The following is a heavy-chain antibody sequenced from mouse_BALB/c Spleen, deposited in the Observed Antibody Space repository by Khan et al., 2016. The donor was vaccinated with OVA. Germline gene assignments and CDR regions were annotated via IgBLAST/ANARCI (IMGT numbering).Heavy chain of an antibody. J-gene: IGHJ3*01. D-gene: IGHD1-1*02. CDR2: INPSNGDT. CDR1: GYTFTSYY. CDR3: TRSGWAAFAY. V-gene: IGHV1S81*02. Sequence: QVQLKQSGAELVKPGASVKLSCKASGYTFTSYYIYWVKPRPGQGLEWIGGINPSNGDTYFNEKFESKATLTVDKSSSTAFMQVSSLTSEDSAVYYCTRSGWAAFAYWGQGTLVTVSA.